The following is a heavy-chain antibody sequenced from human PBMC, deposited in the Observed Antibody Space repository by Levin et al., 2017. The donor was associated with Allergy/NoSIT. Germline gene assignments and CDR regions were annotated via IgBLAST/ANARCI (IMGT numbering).Heavy chain of an antibody. CDR2: ISYSGST. V-gene: IGHV4-39*07. CDR3: AKHPTLVGAPYYFDY. D-gene: IGHD1-26*01. Sequence: PSETLSLTCTVSGGSISSSSYYWGWIRQPPGTGLEWIGSISYSGSTYYNPSRKSRGIRRVDTAKNQFSLKLSSVTAADTAVYYCAKHPTLVGAPYYFDYWGQGTLVTVSS. J-gene: IGHJ4*02. CDR1: GGSISSSSYY.